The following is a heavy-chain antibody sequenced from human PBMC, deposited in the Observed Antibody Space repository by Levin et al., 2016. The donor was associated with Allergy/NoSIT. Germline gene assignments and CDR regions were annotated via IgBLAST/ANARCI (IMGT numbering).Heavy chain of an antibody. CDR1: GGSISSGDYY. D-gene: IGHD1-26*01. CDR3: ARAWWELRYFDY. V-gene: IGHV4-30-4*01. CDR2: IYYSGST. J-gene: IGHJ4*02. Sequence: SETLSLTCTVSGGSISSGDYYWSWIRQPPGKGLEWIGYIYYSGSTYYNPSLKSRVTISVDTSKNQFSLKLSSVTAADTAVYYCARAWWELRYFDYWGQGTLVTVSS.